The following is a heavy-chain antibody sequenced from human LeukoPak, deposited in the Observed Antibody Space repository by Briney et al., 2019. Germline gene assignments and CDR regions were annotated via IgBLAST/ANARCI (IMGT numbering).Heavy chain of an antibody. D-gene: IGHD3-22*01. CDR3: ARGALYGSSGYPNVGYYYYGMDV. Sequence: GASVKVSCKASGGTFSSYAISWVRQAPGQGLEWMGGIIPIFGTANYAQKFQGRVTITADESTSTAYMELSSLRSEDTAVYYCARGALYGSSGYPNVGYYYYGMDVWGQGTTVTGSS. J-gene: IGHJ6*02. CDR2: IIPIFGTA. V-gene: IGHV1-69*13. CDR1: GGTFSSYA.